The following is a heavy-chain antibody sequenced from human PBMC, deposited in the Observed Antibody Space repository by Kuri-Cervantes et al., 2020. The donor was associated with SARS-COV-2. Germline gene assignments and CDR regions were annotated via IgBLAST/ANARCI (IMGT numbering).Heavy chain of an antibody. Sequence: SVKVSCKASGGTFSSYAISWVRQAPGQGLEWMGGIIPIFGTANYAQKFQGRVTITADESTSTAYMELSSLRSEDTAVYYCARDRGIAAAGIWGNWYFDLWGRGTLVTVSS. D-gene: IGHD6-13*01. CDR1: GGTFSSYA. CDR3: ARDRGIAAAGIWGNWYFDL. J-gene: IGHJ2*01. V-gene: IGHV1-69*13. CDR2: IIPIFGTA.